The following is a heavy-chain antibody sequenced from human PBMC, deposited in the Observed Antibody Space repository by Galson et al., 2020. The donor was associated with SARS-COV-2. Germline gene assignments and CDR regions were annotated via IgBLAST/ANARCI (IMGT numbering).Heavy chain of an antibody. J-gene: IGHJ4*02. CDR2: MYANGNA. V-gene: IGHV4-4*07. CDR3: ASTSVAYYFNY. Sequence: SETLSLTCTVSGDSFSTYYWSWIRQPAGKGLEWIGRMYANGNANYNPSLQSRVTMSVDTSRNQFSLKLSSVSAADTAVYYCASTSVAYYFNYWGQGTQVTVSS. CDR1: GDSFSTYY.